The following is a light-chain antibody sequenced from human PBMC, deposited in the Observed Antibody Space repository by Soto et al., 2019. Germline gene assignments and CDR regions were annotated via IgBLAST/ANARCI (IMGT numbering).Light chain of an antibody. J-gene: IGLJ1*01. V-gene: IGLV1-40*01. CDR2: GNS. CDR1: SSNIGAGYD. Sequence: QSVLTQPPSVSGAPGQRVTISCTGSSSNIGAGYDVHWYQQLPGTAPKLLIYGNSNRPSGVPDRFSGSKSGTSASLAITGIHAEDEADYYCQSYDSSLSGYVFGTGTKLPS. CDR3: QSYDSSLSGYV.